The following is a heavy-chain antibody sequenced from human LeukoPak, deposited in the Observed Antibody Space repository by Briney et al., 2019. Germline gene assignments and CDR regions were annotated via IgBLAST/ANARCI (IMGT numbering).Heavy chain of an antibody. D-gene: IGHD6-13*01. V-gene: IGHV1-69*01. CDR2: IIPIFGTA. CDR1: GGTFSIYA. Sequence: GSSVNVSFTASGGTFSIYAISWVRQAPGQGLEWMGGIIPIFGTANYAQKFQGRVTITADESTSTAYMELSSLRSEDTAVYYCARGSSSSWYYFDYWGQGTLVTVSS. J-gene: IGHJ4*02. CDR3: ARGSSSSWYYFDY.